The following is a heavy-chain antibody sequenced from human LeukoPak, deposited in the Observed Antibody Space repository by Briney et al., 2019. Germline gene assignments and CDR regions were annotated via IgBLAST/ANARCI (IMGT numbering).Heavy chain of an antibody. D-gene: IGHD4-23*01. CDR2: IKEDGSEI. J-gene: IGHJ4*02. V-gene: IGHV3-7*01. Sequence: GGSLRLSCAASAFTFSNYWMSWVRQAPGQGLEWVANIKEDGSEINYVDSVKGRFTISRDNAKNSLYLQMNSLRVDDTAVYYCARDRGYSTFDYWGQGTLVTVSS. CDR3: ARDRGYSTFDY. CDR1: AFTFSNYW.